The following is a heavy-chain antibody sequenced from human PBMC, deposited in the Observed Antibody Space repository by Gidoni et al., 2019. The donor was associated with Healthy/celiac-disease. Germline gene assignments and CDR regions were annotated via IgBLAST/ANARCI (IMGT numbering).Heavy chain of an antibody. Sequence: QVQLVESGGGVVQPGRSLRLSCAASGFTFSSYGMHWVRQAPGKGLEWVAVIWYDGSNKYYADSVKGRFTISRDNSKNTLYLQMNSLRAEDTAVYYCARDGLVRGVIPNWFDPWGQGTLVTVSS. CDR1: GFTFSSYG. CDR2: IWYDGSNK. D-gene: IGHD3-10*01. CDR3: ARDGLVRGVIPNWFDP. V-gene: IGHV3-33*01. J-gene: IGHJ5*02.